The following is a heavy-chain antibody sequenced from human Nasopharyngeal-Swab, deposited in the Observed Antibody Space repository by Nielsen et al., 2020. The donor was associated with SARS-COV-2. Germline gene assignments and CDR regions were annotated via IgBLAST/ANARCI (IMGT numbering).Heavy chain of an antibody. V-gene: IGHV1-18*01. CDR3: ARDWGSTVTFNWFDP. Sequence: ASVKVSCKASGYIFTGYGITWMRQAPGQGLEWMGWISAYNGNTNYAQKLQGRVTMTTDTSTSTAYMELRSLRSDDTAVYYCARDWGSTVTFNWFDPWGQGTLVTVSS. J-gene: IGHJ5*02. CDR2: ISAYNGNT. D-gene: IGHD4-17*01. CDR1: GYIFTGYG.